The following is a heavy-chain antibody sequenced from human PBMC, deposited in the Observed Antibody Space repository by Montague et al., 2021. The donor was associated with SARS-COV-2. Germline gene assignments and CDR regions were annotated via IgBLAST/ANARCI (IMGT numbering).Heavy chain of an antibody. CDR3: ASEVSIMVRVRRRFDY. CDR2: ISYDGNDK. Sequence: SLRLSCAASGFTFSSFAMHWVRQAPGKGLEWVALISYDGNDKYYADSVKGRFTISRDNSKNTLYLQMNSLGAEDTAVYYCASEVSIMVRVRRRFDYWGQGTSVTVSS. J-gene: IGHJ4*02. CDR1: GFTFSSFA. D-gene: IGHD3-10*01. V-gene: IGHV3-30*04.